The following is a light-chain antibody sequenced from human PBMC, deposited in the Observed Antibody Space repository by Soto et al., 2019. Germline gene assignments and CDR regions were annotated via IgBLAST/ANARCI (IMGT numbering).Light chain of an antibody. J-gene: IGKJ4*01. CDR2: DAS. Sequence: EIVLTQSPATLSLSPGERATLSCRASQSVRSYLNWYQQKPGHAPRLLIYDASSRATGIPARFSGSGSGRDFPLTVSSLEPEDFAVYYCQQRTNWPATFGGGTKVEIK. CDR3: QQRTNWPAT. V-gene: IGKV3-11*02. CDR1: QSVRSY.